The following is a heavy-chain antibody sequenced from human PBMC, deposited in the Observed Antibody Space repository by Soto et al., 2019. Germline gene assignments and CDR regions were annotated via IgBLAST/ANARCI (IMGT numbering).Heavy chain of an antibody. CDR1: GFTFSSYG. Sequence: GGSLRLSCAASGFTFSSYGMHWVRQAPGKGLEWVAVISYDGSNKYYADSVKGRFTISRDNSKNTLYLQMNSLRAEDKAVYYCAKETTSIMITFGGVISYYGMDVWGQGTTVTVSS. D-gene: IGHD3-16*02. J-gene: IGHJ6*02. CDR2: ISYDGSNK. CDR3: AKETTSIMITFGGVISYYGMDV. V-gene: IGHV3-30*18.